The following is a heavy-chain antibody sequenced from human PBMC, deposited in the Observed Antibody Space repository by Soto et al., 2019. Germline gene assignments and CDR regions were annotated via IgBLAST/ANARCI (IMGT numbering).Heavy chain of an antibody. Sequence: GESLKISCKGSGYSFTSYWIGWVRQMPGKGLEWMGIIYPGDSDTRYSPSFQGQVTISADKSISTAYLQWSSLKASDTAMYYCAIMGGYSYDPFGVDYWGQGTLVTVS. D-gene: IGHD5-18*01. CDR1: GYSFTSYW. CDR3: AIMGGYSYDPFGVDY. V-gene: IGHV5-51*01. CDR2: IYPGDSDT. J-gene: IGHJ4*02.